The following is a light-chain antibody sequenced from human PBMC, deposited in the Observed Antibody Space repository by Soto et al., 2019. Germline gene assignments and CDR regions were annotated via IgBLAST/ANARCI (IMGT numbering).Light chain of an antibody. Sequence: QSVLTQPASVSGSPGQSVTISCTGTSXDIGAYNYVSWYQQCPGKAPKLMIYGVTNRPSGVSNRFSGSKTGNTASLTISGLQAEDEADYYCFSHRSGDSHVFGTGTKVTVL. CDR3: FSHRSGDSHV. V-gene: IGLV2-14*01. J-gene: IGLJ1*01. CDR2: GVT. CDR1: SXDIGAYNY.